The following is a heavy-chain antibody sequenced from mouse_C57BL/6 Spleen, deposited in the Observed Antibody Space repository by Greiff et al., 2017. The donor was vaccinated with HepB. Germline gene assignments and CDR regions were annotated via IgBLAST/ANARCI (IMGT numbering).Heavy chain of an antibody. CDR1: GFTFSNYW. J-gene: IGHJ3*01. D-gene: IGHD1-1*01. V-gene: IGHV6-3*01. Sequence: EVQVVESGGGLVQPGGSMKLSCVASGFTFSNYWMNWVRQSPEKGLEWVAQIRLKSDNYATHYAESVKGRFTISRDDSKSSVYLQMNNLRAEDTGIYYLTIPYYYRSSYYAYWGQGTLVTVSA. CDR2: IRLKSDNYAT. CDR3: TIPYYYRSSYYAY.